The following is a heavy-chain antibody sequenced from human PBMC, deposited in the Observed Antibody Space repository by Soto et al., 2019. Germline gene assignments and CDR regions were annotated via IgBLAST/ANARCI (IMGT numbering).Heavy chain of an antibody. Sequence: RSLTCAVYGGSFSGYYWSWIRQPPGKGLEWIGEINHSGSTNYNPSLKSRVTISVDTSKNQFSLKLSSVTAADTAVYYCARSPYYDFWSGPPGGWFDPWGQGTLVTVSS. J-gene: IGHJ5*02. CDR3: ARSPYYDFWSGPPGGWFDP. CDR1: GGSFSGYY. CDR2: INHSGST. D-gene: IGHD3-3*01. V-gene: IGHV4-34*01.